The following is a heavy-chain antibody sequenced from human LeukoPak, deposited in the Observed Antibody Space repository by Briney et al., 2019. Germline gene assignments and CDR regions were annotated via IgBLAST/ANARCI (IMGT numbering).Heavy chain of an antibody. CDR1: GFTFDDYD. V-gene: IGHV3-9*01. J-gene: IGHJ6*02. CDR3: ARGNRDSSSFYYYYGMDV. Sequence: GRSLRLSCAASGFTFDDYDMFWVRQAPGKGLEWVSGLSWDSRNIGYAASVKGRFTISRDNAKNSLYLQMNTLRPEDTAFYYCARGNRDSSSFYYYYGMDVWGQGTTVTVSS. D-gene: IGHD6-13*01. CDR2: LSWDSRNI.